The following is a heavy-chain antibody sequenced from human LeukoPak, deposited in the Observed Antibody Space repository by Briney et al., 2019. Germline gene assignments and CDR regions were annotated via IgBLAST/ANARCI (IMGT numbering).Heavy chain of an antibody. V-gene: IGHV3-21*01. J-gene: IGHJ4*02. Sequence: PGGSLRLSCAASGFTFSSYAMSWVRQAPGKGLEWVSSISSSSSYIYYADSVKGRFTISRDNAKNSLYLQMNSLRAEDTAVYYCARGMAGPFDYWGQGTLVTVSS. CDR2: ISSSSSYI. D-gene: IGHD6-19*01. CDR3: ARGMAGPFDY. CDR1: GFTFSSYA.